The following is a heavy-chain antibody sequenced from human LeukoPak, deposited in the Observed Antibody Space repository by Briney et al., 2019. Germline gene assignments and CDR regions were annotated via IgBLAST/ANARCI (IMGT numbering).Heavy chain of an antibody. CDR3: ARDTTSVLRYFTFDP. Sequence: LWASVKVSCKASGYTFTGYYMHWVRQAPGQGLEWMGWINPNSGGTNYAQKFQGRVTMTRDTSISTAYMELSRLRSDDTAVYYCARDTTSVLRYFTFDPWGQGTLVTVSS. V-gene: IGHV1-2*02. CDR2: INPNSGGT. CDR1: GYTFTGYY. J-gene: IGHJ5*02. D-gene: IGHD3-9*01.